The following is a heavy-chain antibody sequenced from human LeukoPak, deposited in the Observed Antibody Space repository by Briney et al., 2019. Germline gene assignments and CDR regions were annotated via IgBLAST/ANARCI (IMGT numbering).Heavy chain of an antibody. V-gene: IGHV3-30*02. Sequence: GGSLRLSCAASGFTFSSYGMHWVRQAPGKGLEWVAFIRYDGSNKYYADSVKGRFTISRDNSKNTLYLQMNSLRAEDTAVYYCAKDRAIYDFWSGYGYFQHGGQGTLVTVSS. D-gene: IGHD3-3*01. CDR2: IRYDGSNK. CDR3: AKDRAIYDFWSGYGYFQH. J-gene: IGHJ1*01. CDR1: GFTFSSYG.